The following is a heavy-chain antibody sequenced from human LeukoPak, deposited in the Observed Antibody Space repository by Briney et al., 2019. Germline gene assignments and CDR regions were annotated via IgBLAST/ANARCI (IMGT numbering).Heavy chain of an antibody. D-gene: IGHD2-2*01. V-gene: IGHV1-8*01. J-gene: IGHJ4*02. CDR1: GYTFTSHD. Sequence: ASVKVSCKASGYTFTSHDINWVRQATGQGPEWMGWMNPNSGNTGYAQKFQGRVTMTRNTSISTACMELSSLRSEDTAVYYCARAGGYCGSTNCPYYFDYWGQETLVTVSS. CDR3: ARAGGYCGSTNCPYYFDY. CDR2: MNPNSGNT.